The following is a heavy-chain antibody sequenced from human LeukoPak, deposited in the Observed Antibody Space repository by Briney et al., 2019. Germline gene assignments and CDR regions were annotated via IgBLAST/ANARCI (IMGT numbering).Heavy chain of an antibody. CDR2: IIPLFPTA. Sequence: SVEVSCKASGGPFRTHAINWLRQAPRQGLGWVGGIIPLFPTANYVQKFQDRVTITADESTSTAYMELRSLTFEDTAVYYCARGGISMIVVDLNWFDPWGQGTLVTVSS. CDR1: GGPFRTHA. V-gene: IGHV1-69*13. CDR3: ARGGISMIVVDLNWFDP. J-gene: IGHJ5*02. D-gene: IGHD3-22*01.